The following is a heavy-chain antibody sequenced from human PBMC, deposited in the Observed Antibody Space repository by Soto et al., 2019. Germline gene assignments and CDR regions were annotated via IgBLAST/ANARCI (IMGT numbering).Heavy chain of an antibody. CDR3: AGGFRVVGTRWWFDP. Sequence: QVQLVQSGAEVKKPGASVKVSCKASGYTFSNYDISWVRQAPGQGLEWMGWISAYNGNTDYAQKLQGRVTMTTDTAXGTAYMELRSLRSDDTAVYYCAGGFRVVGTRWWFDPWGQGTLVTVSS. J-gene: IGHJ5*02. CDR1: GYTFSNYD. D-gene: IGHD2-15*01. CDR2: ISAYNGNT. V-gene: IGHV1-18*01.